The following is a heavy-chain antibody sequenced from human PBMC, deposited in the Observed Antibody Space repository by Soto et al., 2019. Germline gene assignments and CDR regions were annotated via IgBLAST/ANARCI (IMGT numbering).Heavy chain of an antibody. CDR2: ISGSGVST. CDR3: AKEEAYSSGWGSFDY. J-gene: IGHJ4*02. D-gene: IGHD6-19*01. V-gene: IGHV3-23*01. Sequence: EVQLLEYGGGLVQPGGSLRVSCAASGFTFTSYAMSWVRQAPGKGLEWVSAISGSGVSTYYADSVKGRFTISRDNSKNTRFLQMNSLRAEDTAVYYCAKEEAYSSGWGSFDYWGQGTLVTVSS. CDR1: GFTFTSYA.